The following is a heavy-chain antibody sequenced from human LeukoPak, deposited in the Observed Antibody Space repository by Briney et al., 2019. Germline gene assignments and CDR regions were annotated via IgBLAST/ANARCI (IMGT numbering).Heavy chain of an antibody. J-gene: IGHJ6*02. CDR2: IYSGDSDT. CDR1: GYSFTSYW. D-gene: IGHD6-13*01. V-gene: IGHV5-51*01. CDR3: ARAIAAAGHYYYYGMDV. Sequence: GESLKISCKGSGYSFTSYWIGWVRQMPGKGLEWMGIIYSGDSDTRYSPSFQGQVTISADKSISTAYLQWSSLKASDTAMYYCARAIAAAGHYYYYGMDVWGQGTTVTVSS.